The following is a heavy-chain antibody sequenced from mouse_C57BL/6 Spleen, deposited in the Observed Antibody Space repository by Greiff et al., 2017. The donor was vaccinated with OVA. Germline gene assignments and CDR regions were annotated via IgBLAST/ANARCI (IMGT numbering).Heavy chain of an antibody. V-gene: IGHV1-42*01. J-gene: IGHJ4*01. CDR1: GYSFTGYY. Sequence: VQLKESGPELVKPGASVKISCKASGYSFTGYYMNWVKQSPEKSLEWIGEINPSTGGTTYNQKFKAKATLTVDKSSSTAYMQLKSLTSEDSAVYYCARDGYYLSYAMDYWGQGTSVTVSS. CDR2: INPSTGGT. D-gene: IGHD2-3*01. CDR3: ARDGYYLSYAMDY.